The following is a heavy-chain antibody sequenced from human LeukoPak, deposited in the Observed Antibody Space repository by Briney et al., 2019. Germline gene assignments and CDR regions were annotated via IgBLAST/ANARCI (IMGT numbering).Heavy chain of an antibody. Sequence: GESLKISCKGSGYSFTSYWIGWVRQMPEKGLEWMGIIYPGDSDTRYSPSFQGQVTISADKSISTASLQWTSLKASDTAMYYCARHEATGWYNYWGQGTLVTVSS. J-gene: IGHJ4*02. CDR3: ARHEATGWYNY. CDR1: GYSFTSYW. D-gene: IGHD6-19*01. V-gene: IGHV5-51*01. CDR2: IYPGDSDT.